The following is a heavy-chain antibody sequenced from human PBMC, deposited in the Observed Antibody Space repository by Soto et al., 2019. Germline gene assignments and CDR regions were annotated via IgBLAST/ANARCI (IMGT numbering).Heavy chain of an antibody. J-gene: IGHJ4*02. D-gene: IGHD3-22*01. CDR3: ARDWSWYYDSSVLLWFY. CDR1: GYTFTSYG. V-gene: IGHV1-18*01. Sequence: ASVKVSCKASGYTFTSYGISWVRQPPGEGLEGVGWISDHNGDTKYAQNLQHRVTMTTDTSTSTAYMQLRSLTSDATAAYYCARDWSWYYDSSVLLWFYWGQGTLVTVSS. CDR2: ISDHNGDT.